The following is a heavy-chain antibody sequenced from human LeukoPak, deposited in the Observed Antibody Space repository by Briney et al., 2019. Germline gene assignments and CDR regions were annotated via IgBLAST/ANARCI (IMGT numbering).Heavy chain of an antibody. J-gene: IGHJ3*02. D-gene: IGHD4-17*01. V-gene: IGHV3-30*18. CDR2: VSYDGSNT. Sequence: GGSLRLSCVASGFPFSSHGIHWVRQAPGKGLEWVAVVSYDGSNTYYAESVKGRFTISRDNAKNSLYLQMNDLRPDDTAVYYCAKASTVTTNGFSAIDIWGQGTMVTVSS. CDR3: AKASTVTTNGFSAIDI. CDR1: GFPFSSHG.